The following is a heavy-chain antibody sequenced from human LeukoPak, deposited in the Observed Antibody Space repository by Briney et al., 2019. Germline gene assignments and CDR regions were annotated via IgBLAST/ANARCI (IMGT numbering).Heavy chain of an antibody. D-gene: IGHD6-6*01. CDR2: VRYDGNLK. J-gene: IGHJ4*02. CDR1: GFTFSDCG. CDR3: AKDRDTVTSSTFDS. V-gene: IGHV3-30*02. Sequence: GGSLRLSCATSGFTFSDCGMYWVRQAPGKGLEWVAFVRYDGNLKYYADSVKGRFTISRDTSKNALSLQMNSLRAEDTAVYYCAKDRDTVTSSTFDSWGQGTLVSVSS.